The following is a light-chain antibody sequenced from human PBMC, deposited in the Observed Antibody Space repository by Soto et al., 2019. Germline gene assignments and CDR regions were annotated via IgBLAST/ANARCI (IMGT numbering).Light chain of an antibody. V-gene: IGKV1-39*01. J-gene: IGKJ4*01. Sequence: DIQMTQSPSSLSASVGDRVTITCRASQNINFYLNWYQQKPGKAPKFLISSASTLQGGVPSRFSGSGSGTAFTLIVSSLQPEDFATYYCQQGYSVPLTFGGGTKIEMK. CDR2: SAS. CDR3: QQGYSVPLT. CDR1: QNINFY.